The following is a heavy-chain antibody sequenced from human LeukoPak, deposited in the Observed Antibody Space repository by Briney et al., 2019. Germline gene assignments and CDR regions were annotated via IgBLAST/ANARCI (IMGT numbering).Heavy chain of an antibody. V-gene: IGHV3-21*01. Sequence: GESLRLSCAASGLAFRSYSMHWVRQAPGKGLEWVSSISSISSFIYYADSLEGRFTISRDNAQNSLYLQMNSLRAEDTAVYYCARDSEGLYGDFDTVNWFDPWGQGTLVTVSS. D-gene: IGHD4-17*01. CDR2: ISSISSFI. CDR1: GLAFRSYS. J-gene: IGHJ5*02. CDR3: ARDSEGLYGDFDTVNWFDP.